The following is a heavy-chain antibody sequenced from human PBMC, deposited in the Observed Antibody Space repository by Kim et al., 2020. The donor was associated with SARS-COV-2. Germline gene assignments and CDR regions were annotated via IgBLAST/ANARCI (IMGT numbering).Heavy chain of an antibody. V-gene: IGHV3-23*01. CDR2: ISGSGGSI. CDR1: GFTFSNFA. Sequence: GGSLRLSCAASGFTFSNFAMSWVRQPPGKGLEWVSTISGSGGSIDYADSVKGRFTISRDSSNNTLSLQMNSLRVEDTALYYCARDGGDTSIYYDDWYFD. D-gene: IGHD3-22*01. CDR3: ARDGGDTSIYYDDWYFD. J-gene: IGHJ4*01.